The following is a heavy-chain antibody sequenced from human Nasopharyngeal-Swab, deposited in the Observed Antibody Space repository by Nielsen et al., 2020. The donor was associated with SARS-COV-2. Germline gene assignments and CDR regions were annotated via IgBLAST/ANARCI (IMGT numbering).Heavy chain of an antibody. D-gene: IGHD3-10*01. V-gene: IGHV1-46*01. Sequence: RQAPGQGLEWMGIINPSGGSTSYAQKFQGRVTMTRDTSTSTVYMELSSLRSEDTAVYYCARGAYYGSGSYFHYYYGMDVWGQGTTGTVSS. CDR2: INPSGGST. CDR3: ARGAYYGSGSYFHYYYGMDV. J-gene: IGHJ6*02.